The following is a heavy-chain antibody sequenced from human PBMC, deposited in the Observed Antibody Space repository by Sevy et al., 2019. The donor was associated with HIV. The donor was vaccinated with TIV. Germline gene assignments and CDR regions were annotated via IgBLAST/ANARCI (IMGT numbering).Heavy chain of an antibody. CDR1: GFTFSRYW. CDR2: IKQDGSEK. CDR3: ARVRRITMVRGVMSNWFDP. D-gene: IGHD3-10*01. Sequence: GGSLRLSCAASGFTFSRYWMSWVRQAPGKGLEWVANIKQDGSEKYYVDSVKGRFTISRDNAKNSLYLQMNSLRAEDTAVYYCARVRRITMVRGVMSNWFDPWGQGTLVTVSS. V-gene: IGHV3-7*01. J-gene: IGHJ5*02.